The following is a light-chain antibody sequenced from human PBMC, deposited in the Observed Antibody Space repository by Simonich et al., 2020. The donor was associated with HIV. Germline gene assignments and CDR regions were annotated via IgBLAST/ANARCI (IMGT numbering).Light chain of an antibody. CDR2: EDN. CDR3: QSYDSSNHWV. J-gene: IGLJ3*02. CDR1: SGSIASNY. Sequence: NFMLTQPHSVSESPGKTVTISCTRSSGSIASNYVQWYQQSPGSSPTTVLYEDNQRPSGVPDRFSGSIDSSSNSASLTISGLKTEDEADYYCQSYDSSNHWVFGGGTKLTVL. V-gene: IGLV6-57*01.